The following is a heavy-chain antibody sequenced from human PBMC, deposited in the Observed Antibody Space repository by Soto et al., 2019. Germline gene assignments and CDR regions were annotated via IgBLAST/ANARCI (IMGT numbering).Heavy chain of an antibody. Sequence: TLSVTCAVSGGSFTSNNWWTCVRQPPGQGLEWIGVIYRTGSTNDNPSLKSRVTISLDKSEDQFSLKVTSLTAADTAVYYCASRDPGTSVDYWGQGTLVTVPS. D-gene: IGHD1-7*01. CDR3: ASRDPGTSVDY. CDR1: GGSFTSNNW. J-gene: IGHJ4*02. V-gene: IGHV4-4*02. CDR2: IYRTGST.